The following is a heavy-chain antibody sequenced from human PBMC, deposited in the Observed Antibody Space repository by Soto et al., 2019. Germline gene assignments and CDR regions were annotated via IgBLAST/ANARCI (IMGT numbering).Heavy chain of an antibody. CDR1: GFTFSSYG. CDR2: ISYDGSNK. Sequence: QVQLVESGGGVVQPGRSLRLSCAASGFTFSSYGMHWVRQAPGKGLEWVAVISYDGSNKYYADSVKGRFTISRDNSKNTLYLQMNSLRAEDTAVYYCAKERVDWNSDYWGQGTLVTVSS. V-gene: IGHV3-30*18. D-gene: IGHD1-7*01. J-gene: IGHJ4*02. CDR3: AKERVDWNSDY.